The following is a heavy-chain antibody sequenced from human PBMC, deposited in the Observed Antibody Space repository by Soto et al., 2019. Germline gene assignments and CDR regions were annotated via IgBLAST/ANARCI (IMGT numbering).Heavy chain of an antibody. V-gene: IGHV3-48*01. Sequence: PGGSLRLSCAASGFIFRIYDMSWVRQAPGKGLEWVSYISPTSSKIYYADSVKGRFSISRDNAENLLFLQMNSLRAEDTAVYYCARRTGSYYAFDIWGRGTMVTVSS. J-gene: IGHJ3*02. CDR1: GFIFRIYD. CDR2: ISPTSSKI. D-gene: IGHD3-10*01. CDR3: ARRTGSYYAFDI.